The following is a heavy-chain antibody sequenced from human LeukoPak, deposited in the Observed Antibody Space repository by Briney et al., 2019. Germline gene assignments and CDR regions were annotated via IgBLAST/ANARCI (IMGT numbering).Heavy chain of an antibody. CDR3: ARFQGYGDYFNSFDY. V-gene: IGHV4-59*01. J-gene: IGHJ4*02. D-gene: IGHD4-17*01. Sequence: SETLSLTCTVSGGSISSYYWSWIRQPPGKGLEWIGYIYYSGSTNYNPSLKSRVTISVDTSKNQFSLKLSSVAAADTAVYYCARFQGYGDYFNSFDYWGQGTLVTVSS. CDR2: IYYSGST. CDR1: GGSISSYY.